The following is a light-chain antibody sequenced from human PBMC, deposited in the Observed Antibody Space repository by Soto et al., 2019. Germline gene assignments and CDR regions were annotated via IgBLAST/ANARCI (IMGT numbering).Light chain of an antibody. CDR1: QGINIF. J-gene: IGKJ2*01. CDR2: AAS. V-gene: IGKV1-9*01. Sequence: DIQLSQSPSFLSASVGDRVTITCLASQGINIFLAWFQQKPGKAPNLLISAASTLQSGVPLRFSGSGSETEFTLTITSLQPEDSATYYCQQRNSYPRTFGQGTKVDIK. CDR3: QQRNSYPRT.